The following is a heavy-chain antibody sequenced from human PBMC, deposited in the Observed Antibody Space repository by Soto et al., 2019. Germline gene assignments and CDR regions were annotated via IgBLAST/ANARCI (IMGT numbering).Heavy chain of an antibody. CDR2: FNGGNGNI. CDR3: ARGNVQGGCPDY. CDR1: GYTFSTYA. D-gene: IGHD1-26*01. V-gene: IGHV1-3*05. J-gene: IGHJ4*02. Sequence: QVQLVQSGAEERKPGASVKVSCKAFGYTFSTYAIHWVRRAPGQGLEWMGWFNGGNGNIKYSQKFEGRLTITSDTAATTAYMELNMLRFEDTAVYYCARGNVQGGCPDYWGQGTLVSVSS.